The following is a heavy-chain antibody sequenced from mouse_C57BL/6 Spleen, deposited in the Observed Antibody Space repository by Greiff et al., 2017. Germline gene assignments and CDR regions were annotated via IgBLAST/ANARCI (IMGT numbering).Heavy chain of an antibody. CDR2: IDPSDSDT. D-gene: IGHD4-1*01. J-gene: IGHJ3*01. V-gene: IGHV1-52*01. CDR3: AVEYSGTEPWFDY. CDR1: GYTFTSYW. Sequence: QVQLQQPGAELVRPGSSVKLSCKASGYTFTSYWMHWVKQRPIQGLEWIGIIDPSDSDTHYNQKFKDKATLTVDKSSSAAYMHLSSLTSEDSAVYYCAVEYSGTEPWFDYWGQGTLVTVSA.